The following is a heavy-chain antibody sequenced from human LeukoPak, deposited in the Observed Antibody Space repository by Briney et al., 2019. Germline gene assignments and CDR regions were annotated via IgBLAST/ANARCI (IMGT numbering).Heavy chain of an antibody. D-gene: IGHD3-16*02. J-gene: IGHJ4*02. V-gene: IGHV4-34*01. CDR2: INHSGST. Sequence: PSETLSLTCAVYGGSFSGHYWSWIRQPPGKGLEWIGEINHSGSTNYNPSLKSRVTISVDTSKNQFSLKLSSVTAADTAVYYCARVKYDYVWGSYRYGHYYFDYWGQGTLVTVSS. CDR3: ARVKYDYVWGSYRYGHYYFDY. CDR1: GGSFSGHY.